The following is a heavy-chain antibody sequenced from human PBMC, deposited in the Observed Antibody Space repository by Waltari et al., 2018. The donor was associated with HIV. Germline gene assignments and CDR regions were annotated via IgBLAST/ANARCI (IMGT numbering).Heavy chain of an antibody. CDR2: INHSGST. J-gene: IGHJ4*02. V-gene: IGHV4-34*01. CDR3: ARGGAAAEAGY. D-gene: IGHD6-13*01. Sequence: VQLQQWGAGLLKLSETLSHTCPAHGGSLSGHYLSWIRQPPGKGLEWIGEINHSGSTNYNPSLKSRVTISVDTSKNQFSLKLSSVTAADTAVYYCARGGAAAEAGYWGQGTLVTVSS. CDR1: GGSLSGHY.